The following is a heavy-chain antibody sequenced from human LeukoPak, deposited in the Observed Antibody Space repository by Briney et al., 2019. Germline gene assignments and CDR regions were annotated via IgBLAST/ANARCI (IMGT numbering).Heavy chain of an antibody. J-gene: IGHJ4*02. D-gene: IGHD1-1*01. CDR1: GASITSHY. Sequence: SETLSLTCTVSGASITSHYWSWIRRPPGKVLEWIGYASYTGTTNYNPSLKSRVTISVDTSKSQVSLKVSSVTAADTAVYYCATAGDWNDVLYWGQGILVTVYS. CDR2: ASYTGTT. CDR3: ATAGDWNDVLY. V-gene: IGHV4-59*11.